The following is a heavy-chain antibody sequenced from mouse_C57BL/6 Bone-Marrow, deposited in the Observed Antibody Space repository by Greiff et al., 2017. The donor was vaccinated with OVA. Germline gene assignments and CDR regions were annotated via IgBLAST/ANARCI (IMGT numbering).Heavy chain of an antibody. D-gene: IGHD1-1*01. CDR1: GYTFTSYG. Sequence: VQLQQSGAELARPGASVKLSCKASGYTFTSYGISWVKQRPGQGLEWIGEIYPRRGNTYYNEKFKGKATLTADKSSSTAYMELRSLTSEDSAVYFCAREDYGSSYDWYFDVWGTGTTVTVSS. J-gene: IGHJ1*03. V-gene: IGHV1-81*01. CDR3: AREDYGSSYDWYFDV. CDR2: IYPRRGNT.